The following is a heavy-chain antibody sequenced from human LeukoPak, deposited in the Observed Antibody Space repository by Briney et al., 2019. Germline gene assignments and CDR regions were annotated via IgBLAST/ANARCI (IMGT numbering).Heavy chain of an antibody. CDR1: GYTFTGYY. V-gene: IGHV1-2*02. D-gene: IGHD3-22*01. J-gene: IGHJ1*01. Sequence: ASVKVSCKASGYTFTGYYMHWVRQAPGQGLEWMGWINPNSGGTNYAQKFQGRVTMTRDTSISTAYMELSSLRSEDTAVYYCASTTVNYYDSSVLRRAEYFQHWGQGTLVTVSS. CDR3: ASTTVNYYDSSVLRRAEYFQH. CDR2: INPNSGGT.